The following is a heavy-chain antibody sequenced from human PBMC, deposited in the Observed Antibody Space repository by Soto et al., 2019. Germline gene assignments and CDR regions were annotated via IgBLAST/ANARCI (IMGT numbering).Heavy chain of an antibody. Sequence: PSDTLSLTCAVSGVSITTTNWWTWVRQPPGKGLEWIGEVFHNGNSNYNPSLKSRLTISLDRSKNQFSLKLTSVTAADTAVYYCARGFGGNSGTYDRWGHGTLVTDSS. CDR3: ARGFGGNSGTYDR. CDR2: VFHNGNS. J-gene: IGHJ5*02. V-gene: IGHV4-4*02. CDR1: GVSITTTNW. D-gene: IGHD2-21*02.